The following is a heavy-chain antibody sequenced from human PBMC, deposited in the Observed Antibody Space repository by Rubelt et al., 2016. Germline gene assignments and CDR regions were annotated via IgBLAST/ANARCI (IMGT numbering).Heavy chain of an antibody. J-gene: IGHJ4*02. D-gene: IGHD2-2*01. V-gene: IGHV4-59*12. CDR2: IYYSGST. Sequence: QVQLQESGPGLVKPSETLSLTCTVSGGSISSYYWSWIRQPPGKGLEWIGYIYYSGSTNYNPSLKSWFTISLDTSKTQFSLKLSSVTAAYTAVYYCASLRGLVVPAAVDYWGQGTLVTVSS. CDR1: GGSISSYY. CDR3: ASLRGLVVPAAVDY.